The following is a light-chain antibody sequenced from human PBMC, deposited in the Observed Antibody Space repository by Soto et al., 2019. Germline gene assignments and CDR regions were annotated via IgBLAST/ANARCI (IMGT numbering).Light chain of an antibody. J-gene: IGKJ4*01. CDR3: QQYGSSPLT. CDR1: QSVSSSY. V-gene: IGKV3-20*01. CDR2: GAS. Sequence: IVLTQSPVTLSLSPGERATLSCRASQSVSSSYLAWYQQKPGQAPRLLIYGASNRATGIPDRFSGSGSGTDFTLTISRLEPEDFAFYYCQQYGSSPLTFGGGTKVDIK.